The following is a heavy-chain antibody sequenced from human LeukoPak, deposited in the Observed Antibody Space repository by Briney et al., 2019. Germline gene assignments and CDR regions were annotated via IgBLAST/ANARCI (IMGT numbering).Heavy chain of an antibody. V-gene: IGHV3-48*03. Sequence: GGSLRLSCAASGFTFTSYEMNWVRQAPGKGLEWVSYITISGSTIYYADSVKGRFTISRDNAKNLLYLQMNSLRAEDTAVYYCARTTSFDYWGQGTLVTVSS. D-gene: IGHD1-1*01. CDR1: GFTFTSYE. J-gene: IGHJ4*02. CDR2: ITISGSTI. CDR3: ARTTSFDY.